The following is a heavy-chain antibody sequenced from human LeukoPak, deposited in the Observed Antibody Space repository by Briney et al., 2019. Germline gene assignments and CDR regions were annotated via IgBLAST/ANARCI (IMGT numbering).Heavy chain of an antibody. D-gene: IGHD7-27*01. CDR2: IYHSGST. V-gene: IGHV4-30-2*01. J-gene: IGHJ3*02. CDR1: GGSISSGGYY. Sequence: KTSETLSLTCTVSGGSISSGGYYWSWIRQPPGKGLEWIGYIYHSGSTYYNPSLKSRVTISVDRSKNQFSLKLSSVTAADTAVYYCARMTPGDGDAFDIWGQGTMVTVSS. CDR3: ARMTPGDGDAFDI.